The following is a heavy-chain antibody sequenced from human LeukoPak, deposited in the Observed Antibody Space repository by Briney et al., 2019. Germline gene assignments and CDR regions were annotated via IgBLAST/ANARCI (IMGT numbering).Heavy chain of an antibody. CDR1: GFIFSKYG. CDR3: ARDLDGSGPDY. D-gene: IGHD3-10*01. V-gene: IGHV3-23*01. J-gene: IGHJ4*02. CDR2: IALNGGDT. Sequence: PGGSLRLSCAVSGFIFSKYGMTWLRQAPGKGLEWVSGIALNGGDTDYADSVRGRFTISRDNSKNTLYLQMNSLRAEDTAVYYCARDLDGSGPDYWGQGTLVTVSS.